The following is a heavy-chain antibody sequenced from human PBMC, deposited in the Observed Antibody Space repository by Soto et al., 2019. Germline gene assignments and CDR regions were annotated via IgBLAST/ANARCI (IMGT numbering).Heavy chain of an antibody. J-gene: IGHJ6*02. CDR3: ARRAPPMDV. V-gene: IGHV1-46*01. Sequence: ASVKVSCKASGYTFTSYYMNWVRQAPGQGLEWMGIINPSGGSTSYAQKFQGRVTMTRDTSTSTAYVELRSLRSDDTAVYYCARRAPPMDVWGQGTTVTVSS. CDR1: GYTFTSYY. CDR2: INPSGGST.